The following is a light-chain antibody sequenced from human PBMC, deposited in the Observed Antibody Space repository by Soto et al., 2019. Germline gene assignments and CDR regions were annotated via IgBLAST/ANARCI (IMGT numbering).Light chain of an antibody. J-gene: IGKJ1*01. CDR1: QSISYW. V-gene: IGKV1-5*03. CDR2: MAS. CDR3: QQYSRPAT. Sequence: DIQMTQSPSTLSGSVRDIGAIAFRASQSISYWLAWYQQKPGKAPKPLVYMASSLESGVPPRFSGSGGGTEFTLTISSLQPGDFATYYCQQYSRPATFGQGTKVDI.